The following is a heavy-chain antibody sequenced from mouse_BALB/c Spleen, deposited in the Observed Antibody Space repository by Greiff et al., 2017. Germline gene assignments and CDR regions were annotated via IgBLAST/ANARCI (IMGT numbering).Heavy chain of an antibody. CDR2: ISYDGSN. CDR1: GYSITSGYY. D-gene: IGHD2-12*01. V-gene: IGHV3-6*02. Sequence: ESGPGLVKPSQSLSLTCSVTGYSITSGYYWNWIRQFPGNKLEWMGYISYDGSNNYNPSLKNRISITRDTSKNQFFLKLNSVTTEDTATYYCASPPGSSYAWFAYWGQGTLVTVSA. CDR3: ASPPGSSYAWFAY. J-gene: IGHJ3*01.